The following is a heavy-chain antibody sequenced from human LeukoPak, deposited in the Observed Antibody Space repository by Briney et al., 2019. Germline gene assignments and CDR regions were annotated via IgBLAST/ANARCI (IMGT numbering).Heavy chain of an antibody. CDR1: GGTFSSYA. CDR2: IIPIFGTA. J-gene: IGHJ4*02. Sequence: AASVKVSCKASGGTFSSYAISWVRQAPGQGLEWMGGIIPIFGTANYAQKFQGRVTITADESTSTAYMELSSLRSEDTAVYYCARESCSSTSCYSGYYFDYWGQGTLVIVSS. V-gene: IGHV1-69*13. CDR3: ARESCSSTSCYSGYYFDY. D-gene: IGHD2-2*01.